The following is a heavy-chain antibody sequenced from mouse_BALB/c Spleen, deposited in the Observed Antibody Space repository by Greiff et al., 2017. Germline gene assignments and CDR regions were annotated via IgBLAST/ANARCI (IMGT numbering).Heavy chain of an antibody. V-gene: IGHV5-6-4*01. D-gene: IGHD1-1*01. CDR3: TRGNGGDY. CDR1: GFTFSSYT. CDR2: ISSGGSYT. Sequence: EVKLQESGGGLVKPGGSLKLSCAASGFTFSSYTMSWVRQTPEKRLEWVATISSGGSYTYYPDSVKGRFTISRDNAKNTLYLQMSSLKSEDTAMYYCTRGNGGDYWGQGTTLTVSS. J-gene: IGHJ2*01.